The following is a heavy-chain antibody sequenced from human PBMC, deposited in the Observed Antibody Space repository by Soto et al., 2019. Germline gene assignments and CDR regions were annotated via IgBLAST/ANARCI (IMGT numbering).Heavy chain of an antibody. CDR1: GGTFSSYA. D-gene: IGHD2-15*01. J-gene: IGHJ4*02. CDR3: ARGPADAATHILPLDFDY. Sequence: QVQLVQSGAEVKKPGSSVKVSCKASGGTFSSYAISWVRQAPGQGLEWMGGIIPIFGTANYAQKFQGRVTITADKSTSTAYMELSSLRSEDTAVYYCARGPADAATHILPLDFDYWGQGTLVTISS. V-gene: IGHV1-69*06. CDR2: IIPIFGTA.